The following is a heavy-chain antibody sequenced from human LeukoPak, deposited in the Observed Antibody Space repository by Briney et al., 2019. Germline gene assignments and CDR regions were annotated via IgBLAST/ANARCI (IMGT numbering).Heavy chain of an antibody. CDR1: GGSISGYY. CDR2: INHSGST. D-gene: IGHD2-15*01. Sequence: SETLSLTCTVSGGSISGYYWSWIRQPPGKGLEWIGEINHSGSTNYDPSLKSRVTISVDTSKNQFSLKLSSVTAADTAVYYCARVVVVAATGNAFDIWGQGTMVTVSS. CDR3: ARVVVVAATGNAFDI. V-gene: IGHV4-34*01. J-gene: IGHJ3*02.